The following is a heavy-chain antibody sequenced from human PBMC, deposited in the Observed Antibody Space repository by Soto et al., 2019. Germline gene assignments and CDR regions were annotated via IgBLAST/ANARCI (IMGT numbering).Heavy chain of an antibody. CDR1: GFTFNRHW. Sequence: EVQLVESGGGLVQPGGSLRLSCAVSGFTFNRHWMSWVRQTPGKGLEWVASIKEDGSEKSYVDSVKGRFTISRDNAKNSLFLQMNSLRVEDAAVYFCVRTGWTPPDYWGWGTLVTVSS. D-gene: IGHD6-19*01. V-gene: IGHV3-7*01. CDR2: IKEDGSEK. CDR3: VRTGWTPPDY. J-gene: IGHJ4*02.